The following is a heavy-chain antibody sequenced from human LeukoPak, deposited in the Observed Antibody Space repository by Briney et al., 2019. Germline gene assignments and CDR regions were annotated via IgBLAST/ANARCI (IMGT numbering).Heavy chain of an antibody. Sequence: GGSLRLSCAASGFTFSSYAMSCVRQAPGKGLEWVSAISGSGGSTYYADSAKGGFTISRDNSKNTLYLQMNSLRAEDTAVYYCAKGPGYDLAYYFDYWGQGTLVTVSS. CDR1: GFTFSSYA. CDR3: AKGPGYDLAYYFDY. CDR2: ISGSGGST. D-gene: IGHD5-12*01. J-gene: IGHJ4*02. V-gene: IGHV3-23*01.